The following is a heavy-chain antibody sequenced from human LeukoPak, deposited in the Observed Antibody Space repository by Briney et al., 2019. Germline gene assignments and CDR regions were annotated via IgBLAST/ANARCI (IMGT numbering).Heavy chain of an antibody. V-gene: IGHV3-7*01. D-gene: IGHD3-10*02. J-gene: IGHJ6*04. CDR2: INQDGTEK. CDR3: AELGITMIGGV. CDR1: GFTFTTYW. Sequence: TGGSLRLSCAASGFTFTTYWMSWVRQLPGKGLEWVANINQDGTEKYYVDSVKGRFTISRDNAKNSLDPQMNSLRAEDTAVYYCAELGITMIGGVWGKGTTVTISS.